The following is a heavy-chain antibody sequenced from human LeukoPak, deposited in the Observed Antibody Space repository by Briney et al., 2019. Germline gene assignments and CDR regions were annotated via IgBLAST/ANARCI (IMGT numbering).Heavy chain of an antibody. Sequence: PSETLSLTCAVYGGSFSGYYWSWIRQPPGKGLEWIGEINHSGSTNYNPSLKSRVTISVDTSKNQFSLKLSSVTAADTAVYYCARKVSPVVAAAGPPIDEPYYFDYWGQGTLVTVSS. CDR3: ARKVSPVVAAAGPPIDEPYYFDY. J-gene: IGHJ4*02. V-gene: IGHV4-34*01. CDR2: INHSGST. CDR1: GGSFSGYY. D-gene: IGHD6-13*01.